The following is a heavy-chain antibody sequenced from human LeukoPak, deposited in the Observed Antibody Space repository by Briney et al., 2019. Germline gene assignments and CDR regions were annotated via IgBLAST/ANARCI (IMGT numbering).Heavy chain of an antibody. J-gene: IGHJ4*02. CDR2: ISSSSSYI. Sequence: GGSLRLSCAASGFTFSSYEMNWVRQAPGKGLEWVSYISSSSSYIYYTDSVKGRFTISRDNAKNSLYLQMNSLRAEDTAVYYCARDHQEYCSGGSCTYFDYWGQGTLVTVSS. CDR3: ARDHQEYCSGGSCTYFDY. V-gene: IGHV3-21*05. CDR1: GFTFSSYE. D-gene: IGHD2-15*01.